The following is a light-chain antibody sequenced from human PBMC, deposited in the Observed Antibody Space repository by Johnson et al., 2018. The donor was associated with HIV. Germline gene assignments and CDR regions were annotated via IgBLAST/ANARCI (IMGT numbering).Light chain of an antibody. CDR1: SSNIGSNT. J-gene: IGLJ1*01. V-gene: IGLV1-44*01. Sequence: HSVLTQPPSASGTPGQRVTISCSGSSSNIGSNTVNWYQQLPGTAPKLLIYRNNQRPSGVPDRFSGSKSGTSASLAISGLQAEDEADYYCAAWDDSLNGSYVFGTGTKVTVL. CDR2: RNN. CDR3: AAWDDSLNGSYV.